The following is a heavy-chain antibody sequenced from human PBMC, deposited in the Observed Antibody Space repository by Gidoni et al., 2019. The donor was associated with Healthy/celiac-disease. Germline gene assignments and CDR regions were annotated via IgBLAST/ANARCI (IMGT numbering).Heavy chain of an antibody. CDR1: GFSLSTSGVG. CDR3: AHSWDNWNSNWFDP. J-gene: IGHJ5*02. Sequence: QITLKESGPTLVKPTQTLTLTCTFSGFSLSTSGVGVGWIRQPPGKALEWLALIYWNDDKRYSPSLKSRLTITKDTSKNQVVLTMTNMDPVDTATYYCAHSWDNWNSNWFDPWGQGTLVTVSS. D-gene: IGHD1-7*01. V-gene: IGHV2-5*01. CDR2: IYWNDDK.